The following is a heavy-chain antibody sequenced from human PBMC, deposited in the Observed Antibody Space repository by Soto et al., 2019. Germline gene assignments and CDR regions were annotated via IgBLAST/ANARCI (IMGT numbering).Heavy chain of an antibody. D-gene: IGHD6-13*01. CDR2: VYRTGST. V-gene: IGHV4-4*02. J-gene: IGHJ4*02. CDR3: ARARATIAAAAIFAC. Sequence: QVQLQESGPGLVKPSGTLSLTCAVSGGSISTSNWWSWVRQPPGKGLEWIGEVYRTGSTNYNPSLESRLTTSVDKSKNQFSLKLTSVTAADTAVYYCARARATIAAAAIFACWGQGTLVTVSS. CDR1: GGSISTSNW.